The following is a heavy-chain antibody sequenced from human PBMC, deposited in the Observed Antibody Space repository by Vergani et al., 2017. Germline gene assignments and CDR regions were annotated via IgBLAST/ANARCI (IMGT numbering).Heavy chain of an antibody. D-gene: IGHD3-3*01. CDR1: GDSISSGNYY. J-gene: IGHJ3*02. CDR2: IYSSGST. CDR3: ARGTFLHAFDN. Sequence: QVQLQESGPGLLKPSQTLSLTCSVAGDSISSGNYYWNWIRQPAGKGLEWMGLIYSSGSTSYHLSINSRITMSLDTSKIQFSLSLSSVTAADTAVYYCARGTFLHAFDNWGQGTVVTVSS. V-gene: IGHV4-61*02.